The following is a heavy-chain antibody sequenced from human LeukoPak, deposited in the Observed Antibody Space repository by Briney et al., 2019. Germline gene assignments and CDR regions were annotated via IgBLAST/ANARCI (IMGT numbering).Heavy chain of an antibody. J-gene: IGHJ4*02. CDR1: GFTFTYYA. CDR2: ISGSDGST. CDR3: AKAGDYSYFDY. V-gene: IGHV3-23*01. D-gene: IGHD4-11*01. Sequence: GGSLRLSGAASGFTFTYYAMNWVRQAPGKGLEWVSAISGSDGSTYYADSVKGRFTISRDNSKNTLYLQMNSLRAEDTAVYYCAKAGDYSYFDYWGQGTLVTVSS.